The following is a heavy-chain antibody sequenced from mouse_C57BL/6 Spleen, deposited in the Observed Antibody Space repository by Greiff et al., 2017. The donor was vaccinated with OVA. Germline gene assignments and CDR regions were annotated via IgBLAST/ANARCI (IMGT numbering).Heavy chain of an antibody. V-gene: IGHV1-42*01. CDR2: INPSTGGT. Sequence: EVQLQQSGPELVKPGASVKISCKASGYSFTGYYMNWVKQSPEKSLEWIGEINPSTGGTTYNQKFKAKATLTVDKSSSTAYMQLKSLTSEDSAVYYCARSGGYYVNFDYWGQGTTLTVSS. D-gene: IGHD2-3*01. CDR3: ARSGGYYVNFDY. J-gene: IGHJ2*01. CDR1: GYSFTGYY.